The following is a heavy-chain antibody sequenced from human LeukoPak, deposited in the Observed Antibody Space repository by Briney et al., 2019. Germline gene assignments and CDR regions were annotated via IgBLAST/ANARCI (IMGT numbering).Heavy chain of an antibody. CDR1: GFTFSSYA. V-gene: IGHV3-23*01. Sequence: PGGSLRLSCAASGFTFSSYAMSWVRQAPGKGLEWVSAISGSGGSTYYADSVKGRFTISRDNAKNSLYLQMNSLRAEDTAVYYCARDLNWNYVPWGQGTLVTVSS. D-gene: IGHD1-7*01. CDR2: ISGSGGST. J-gene: IGHJ5*02. CDR3: ARDLNWNYVP.